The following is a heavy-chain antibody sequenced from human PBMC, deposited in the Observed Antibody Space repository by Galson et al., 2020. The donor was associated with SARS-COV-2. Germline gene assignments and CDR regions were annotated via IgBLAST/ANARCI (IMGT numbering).Heavy chain of an antibody. Sequence: KIGESLKISCKVSGYTFTNYWIAWVRQMPGQGLEWMGIIYPDDSDTRYSPSFQGQVTISADKSISTTYLQWNSLKASDTAMYYCARRAAYDSSGTTSYWYFDLWGRGTLVTVSA. D-gene: IGHD3-22*01. V-gene: IGHV5-51*01. J-gene: IGHJ2*01. CDR2: IYPDDSDT. CDR1: GYTFTNYW. CDR3: ARRAAYDSSGTTSYWYFDL.